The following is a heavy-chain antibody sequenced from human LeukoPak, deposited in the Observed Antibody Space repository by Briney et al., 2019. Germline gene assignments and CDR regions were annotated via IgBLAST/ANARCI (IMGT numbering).Heavy chain of an antibody. V-gene: IGHV1-2*02. D-gene: IGHD1-7*01. CDR2: INPNSGGT. J-gene: IGHJ4*02. Sequence: ASVKVSCKAPGYTFTGYYMHWVRQAPGQGLEWMGWINPNSGGTNYAQKFQGRVTMTRDTSISTAYMELSRLRSDDTAVYYCARTNKINYDLDYWGQGTLVTVSS. CDR1: GYTFTGYY. CDR3: ARTNKINYDLDY.